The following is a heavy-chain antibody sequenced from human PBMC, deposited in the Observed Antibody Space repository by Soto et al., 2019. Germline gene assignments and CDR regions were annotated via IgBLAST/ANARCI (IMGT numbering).Heavy chain of an antibody. CDR2: ISDGGTYT. D-gene: IGHD4-4*01. V-gene: IGHV3-11*03. CDR1: GFAFSDYY. CDR3: ATELSEKTTVTTFFRH. Sequence: GGSLRLSCAASGFAFSDYYMSWIRLTPGKGLEYISYISDGGTYTNYADSVTGRFTISRDNAKNSLYLQMNSLRTEDTAIYYCATELSEKTTVTTFFRHWGQGTLVTVSS. J-gene: IGHJ1*01.